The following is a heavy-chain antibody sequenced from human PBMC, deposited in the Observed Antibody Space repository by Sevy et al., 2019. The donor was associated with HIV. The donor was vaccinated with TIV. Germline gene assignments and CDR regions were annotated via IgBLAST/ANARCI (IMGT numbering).Heavy chain of an antibody. CDR2: ISWNSASI. J-gene: IGHJ4*01. V-gene: IGHV3-9*01. CDR3: ARDRDDGYCTNGVCFNFDN. D-gene: IGHD2-8*01. CDR1: GFTFDDYA. Sequence: GGSLRLSCAASGFTFDDYAMHWVRQAPGKGLEWVSGISWNSASIDYADSVKGRFTISGDNAKNYLYLQMKSLRAEDTALYYCARDRDDGYCTNGVCFNFDNWGQGTLVTVSS.